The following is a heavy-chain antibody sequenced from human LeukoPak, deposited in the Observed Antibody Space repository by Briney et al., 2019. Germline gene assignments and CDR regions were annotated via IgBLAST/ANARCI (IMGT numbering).Heavy chain of an antibody. CDR3: AREDPQTTVPEGMDV. D-gene: IGHD4-17*01. CDR1: GGSISHYY. J-gene: IGHJ6*02. Sequence: SETLSLTCTVSGGSISHYYWSWIRQSPGKGLEWIGYIYYSGTTNYNPSLKSRVTISVDTSRNRFSLQLRSVTAADTAVYYCAREDPQTTVPEGMDVWSQGTTVIVSS. V-gene: IGHV4-59*01. CDR2: IYYSGTT.